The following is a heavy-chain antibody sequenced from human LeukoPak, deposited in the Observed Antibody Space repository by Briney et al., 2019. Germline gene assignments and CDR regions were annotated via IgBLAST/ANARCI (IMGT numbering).Heavy chain of an antibody. V-gene: IGHV4-59*08. CDR2: THHSGTT. Sequence: SETLSLTCTVSGVSISGYYWSWLRQPPGKGLEWLGYTHHSGTTNYNPSVGSRLTTSVDTSRKQVSLKLSSVTAADTAVYYCARLSADRAFDIWGQGTMVTVSS. J-gene: IGHJ3*02. D-gene: IGHD6-25*01. CDR1: GVSISGYY. CDR3: ARLSADRAFDI.